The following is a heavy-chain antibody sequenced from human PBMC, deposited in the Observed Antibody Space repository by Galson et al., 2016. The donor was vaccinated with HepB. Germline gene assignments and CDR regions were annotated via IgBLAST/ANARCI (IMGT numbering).Heavy chain of an antibody. Sequence: PALVKPTQTLTLTCTFSGFSLTTTGMCVSWIRQPPGKALEWLARIDWDDDKYYSTSLKTRLAISKDTAKNQVVFTMTNLDPVDTATDYWARTNMVPSHYGLDVWGKGTTATVSS. CDR2: IDWDDDK. D-gene: IGHD4/OR15-4a*01. V-gene: IGHV2-70*11. CDR3: ARTNMVPSHYGLDV. J-gene: IGHJ6*04. CDR1: GFSLTTTGMC.